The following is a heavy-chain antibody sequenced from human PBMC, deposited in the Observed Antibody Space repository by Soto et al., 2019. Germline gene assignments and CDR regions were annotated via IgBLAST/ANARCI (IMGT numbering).Heavy chain of an antibody. CDR3: ARVRSPFIGYVDHWFDP. D-gene: IGHD3-22*01. J-gene: IGHJ5*02. V-gene: IGHV4-38-2*01. CDR2: IYNSGGT. CDR1: GYSISSGYY. Sequence: SETLSLTCAVSGYSISSGYYWCWIRQPPGKRLGWIGSIYNSGGTNYNQSFKGRVTISVDTSKNQSSMKLSSVSAADTAVYYCARVRSPFIGYVDHWFDPWGQGTLVTVSS.